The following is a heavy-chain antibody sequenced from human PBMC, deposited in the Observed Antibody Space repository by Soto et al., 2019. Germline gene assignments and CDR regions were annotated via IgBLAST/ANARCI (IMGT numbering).Heavy chain of an antibody. V-gene: IGHV1-69*13. CDR3: ARVRKTSGDSYGPGDGYYYGMDV. Sequence: SVKVSCNASGGTISSYAISWVRQAPGQGLEWMGKIIPIFGTANYAQKFQGRVTITADESTSTAYMELSSLRSEDTAVYYCARVRKTSGDSYGPGDGYYYGMDVYRQGSTVTVCS. J-gene: IGHJ6*02. D-gene: IGHD5-18*01. CDR2: IIPIFGTA. CDR1: GGTISSYA.